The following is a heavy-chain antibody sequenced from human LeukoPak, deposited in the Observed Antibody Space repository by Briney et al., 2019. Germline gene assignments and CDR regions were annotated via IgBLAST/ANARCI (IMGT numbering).Heavy chain of an antibody. CDR1: GGSISSSSYY. CDR3: ARGHTYYYDSSGHAFDI. D-gene: IGHD3-22*01. J-gene: IGHJ3*02. V-gene: IGHV4-39*01. Sequence: SETLSLTCTVSGGSISSSSYYWGWIRQPPGKGLEWIGSIYYSGSTYYNPSLKSRVTISVDTSKNQFSLKLSSVTAADTAVYYCARGHTYYYDSSGHAFDIWGQGTMVTVSS. CDR2: IYYSGST.